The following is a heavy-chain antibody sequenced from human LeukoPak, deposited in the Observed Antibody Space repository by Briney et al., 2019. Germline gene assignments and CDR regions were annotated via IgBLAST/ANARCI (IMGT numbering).Heavy chain of an antibody. V-gene: IGHV5-51*01. D-gene: IGHD2-21*02. CDR1: GYSFTTYW. CDR3: ARHNACGGDWDAFDI. Sequence: GESLKISCKGSGYSFTTYWIAWVRQMPGKGLEWMGIMYPGDSQTRYSPSFRGHLTISADRSISTAYLQWSSLKASDTATYYCARHNACGGDWDAFDIWGQGTMVTVSS. J-gene: IGHJ3*02. CDR2: MYPGDSQT.